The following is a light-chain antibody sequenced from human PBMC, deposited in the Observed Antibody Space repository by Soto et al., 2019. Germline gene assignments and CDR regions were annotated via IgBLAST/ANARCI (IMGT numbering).Light chain of an antibody. V-gene: IGKV3D-15*01. CDR3: QQYNNWLTWT. CDR1: QSVSSN. Sequence: EIVMTQSPATLSVSPGERATLSCRASQSVSSNVAWYQQKPGQAPRLLIYGASTRATGIPARFSGSGSGTEFTLTISSLQSEDFGVYYCQQYNNWLTWTFGQGTKVEIK. J-gene: IGKJ1*01. CDR2: GAS.